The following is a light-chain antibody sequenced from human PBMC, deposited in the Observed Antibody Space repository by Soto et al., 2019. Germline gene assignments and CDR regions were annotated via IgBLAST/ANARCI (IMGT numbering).Light chain of an antibody. CDR2: AAT. J-gene: IGKJ2*01. V-gene: IGKV1-39*01. CDR3: QQTYNIPPFT. CDR1: QSISRF. Sequence: DIQMTQSPTSLSASVGDTVTITCRASQSISRFLTWYQHKPGKAPKLLIYAATNLETGVPSRFSGSGSGTDFTLTIASLQAEDFATYYCQQTYNIPPFTVGQGTKVDTK.